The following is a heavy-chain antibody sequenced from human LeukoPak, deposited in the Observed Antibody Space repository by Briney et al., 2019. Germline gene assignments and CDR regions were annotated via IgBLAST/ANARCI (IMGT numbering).Heavy chain of an antibody. CDR3: ARDVVYSYGPATYYFDY. Sequence: ASVTVSCTASGYTFTGYYIHWVRQAPEEGLEWMGWINPNSGDTNYAQKFQGRVAMTRGTSISTAYRELSRLRSDDTAVYYCARDVVYSYGPATYYFDYWGQGSLVTVSP. D-gene: IGHD5-18*01. CDR1: GYTFTGYY. J-gene: IGHJ4*02. CDR2: INPNSGDT. V-gene: IGHV1-2*02.